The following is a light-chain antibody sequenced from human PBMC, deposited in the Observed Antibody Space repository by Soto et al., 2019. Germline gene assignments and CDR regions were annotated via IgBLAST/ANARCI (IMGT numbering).Light chain of an antibody. CDR1: STDVGDSNH. V-gene: IGLV2-14*01. Sequence: QSVLTQPASVSGSPGQSITISCTGTSTDVGDSNHVSWYQHHPGKAPKLIIYEVSYRPSGVSNRFSGSKSAYTASLTISGLQADYEADYYCNSQTTSGIRVFGPGKKVNV. CDR3: NSQTTSGIRV. J-gene: IGLJ1*01. CDR2: EVS.